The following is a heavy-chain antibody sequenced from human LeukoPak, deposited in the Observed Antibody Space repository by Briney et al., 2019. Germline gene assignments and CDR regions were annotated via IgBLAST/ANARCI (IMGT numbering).Heavy chain of an antibody. CDR3: ARGGGRYYSDAFDI. Sequence: GGSLRLSCAASGFTFSSYSMNWVRKAPGKGQEWVSFISGTCTAIYYADSVKGRFNISSDIPRKSLYLQMNSLRDEDTAVYYCARGGGRYYSDAFDIWGQGTVVTVSS. CDR2: ISGTCTAI. V-gene: IGHV3-48*02. J-gene: IGHJ3*02. D-gene: IGHD1-26*01. CDR1: GFTFSSYS.